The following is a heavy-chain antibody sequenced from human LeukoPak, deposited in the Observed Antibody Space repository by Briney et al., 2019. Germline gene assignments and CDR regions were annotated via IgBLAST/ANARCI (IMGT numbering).Heavy chain of an antibody. Sequence: SETLSLTCTVSGGSISSYYWSWIRQPPGKGLEWIGRIYTSGSTNYNPSLKSRVTMSVDTSKNQFSLKLSSVTAADTAVYYCARGRYFDWYDAFDIWGQGTMVTVSS. CDR3: ARGRYFDWYDAFDI. CDR1: GGSISSYY. J-gene: IGHJ3*02. CDR2: IYTSGST. V-gene: IGHV4-4*07. D-gene: IGHD3-9*01.